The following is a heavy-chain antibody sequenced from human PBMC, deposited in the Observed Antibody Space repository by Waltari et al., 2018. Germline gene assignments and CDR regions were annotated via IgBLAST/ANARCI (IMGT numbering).Heavy chain of an antibody. CDR2: IYTDGGNT. V-gene: IGHV3-74*01. CDR1: GFTFGSPW. CDR3: ARVGILTGYNYGIDV. J-gene: IGHJ6*02. Sequence: EVQLVESGGGLVQPGGSLRLSCVASGFTFGSPWMPWVRQAPGKGLVWFSRIYTDGGNTNYADSVKGRFAISRDNAKNTLYLQMNSLRAEDTAVYYCARVGILTGYNYGIDVWGQGTTVTVSS. D-gene: IGHD3-9*01.